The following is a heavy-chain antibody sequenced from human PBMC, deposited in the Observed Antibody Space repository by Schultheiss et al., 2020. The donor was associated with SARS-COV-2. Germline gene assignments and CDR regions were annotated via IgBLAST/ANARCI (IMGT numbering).Heavy chain of an antibody. Sequence: ASVKVSCKSSGYTFTSYAMHWVRQAPGQRLEWMGWINADNGNTKYSQKFQGRVTVTGDTSANTAYMELSSLRSEDTAVYYCARDQTMTTVTTRERVARKYGMDVWGQGTTVTVSS. V-gene: IGHV1-3*01. CDR2: INADNGNT. CDR3: ARDQTMTTVTTRERVARKYGMDV. J-gene: IGHJ6*02. CDR1: GYTFTSYA. D-gene: IGHD4-17*01.